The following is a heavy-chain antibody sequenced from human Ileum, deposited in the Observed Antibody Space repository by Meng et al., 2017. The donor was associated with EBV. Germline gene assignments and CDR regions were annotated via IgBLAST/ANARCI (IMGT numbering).Heavy chain of an antibody. V-gene: IGHV4-59*02. Sequence: QFQRPESGPGRVKPSGPVSLTCDVSGVSVSGNYWSWIRQSPIKGLEWIVSFYEATTHYNPSLKSRVTMAAGPANNQISLRLSSVTSADTAVYYCAKGGQWDPLDSWGRGILVTVSS. CDR2: FYEATT. CDR3: AKGGQWDPLDS. CDR1: GVSVSGNY. J-gene: IGHJ4*02. D-gene: IGHD1-26*01.